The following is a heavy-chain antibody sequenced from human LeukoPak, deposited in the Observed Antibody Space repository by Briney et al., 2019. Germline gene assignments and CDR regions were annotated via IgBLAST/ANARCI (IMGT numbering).Heavy chain of an antibody. J-gene: IGHJ4*02. CDR3: AKGLITFGGVFDY. V-gene: IGHV3-23*01. CDR2: ISGSGGST. CDR1: GFTFSSYA. D-gene: IGHD3-16*01. Sequence: SGGSLRLSCAASGFTFSSYAMSWVRQAPGKGLEWVSAISGSGGSTYYADSVKGRSTISRDNSKNTLYLQMNSLRAEDTAVYYCAKGLITFGGVFDYWGQGTLATVSS.